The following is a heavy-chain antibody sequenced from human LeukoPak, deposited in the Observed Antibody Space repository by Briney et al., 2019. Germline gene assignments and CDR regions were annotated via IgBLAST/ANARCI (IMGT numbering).Heavy chain of an antibody. CDR3: AKEGKWFGKSFDY. J-gene: IGHJ4*02. V-gene: IGHV3-23*01. CDR2: ISGSGGST. D-gene: IGHD3-10*01. Sequence: GGSLRLSCAASGFTFSSYAMSWVRQAPGKGLEWVAAISGSGGSTYYADSVEGRFTISRDNSKNTLYLQMNSLRAEDTAVYYCAKEGKWFGKSFDYWGQGTLVTVSS. CDR1: GFTFSSYA.